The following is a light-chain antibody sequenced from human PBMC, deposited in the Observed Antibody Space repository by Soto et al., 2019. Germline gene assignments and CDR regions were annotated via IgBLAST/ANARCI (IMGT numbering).Light chain of an antibody. V-gene: IGKV1-39*01. Sequence: DIQLTQSPDSLSASVGDRVTITCRASQTIRTFLNWYKQKSGKAPKXXIYSASTLQSGVPSRFSGSGSGTDFTLTINSLKPEDFETYYCQQSYNAPRTFGQGTKVEIK. CDR3: QQSYNAPRT. CDR2: SAS. CDR1: QTIRTF. J-gene: IGKJ1*01.